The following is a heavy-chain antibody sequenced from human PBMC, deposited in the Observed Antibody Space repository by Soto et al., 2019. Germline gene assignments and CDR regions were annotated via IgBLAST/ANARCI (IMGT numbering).Heavy chain of an antibody. J-gene: IGHJ3*02. CDR2: ISNSGGT. CDR1: GGFVSSGSYY. V-gene: IGHV4-34*01. Sequence: QVQLQQWGAGLLKPSETLSLTCAVYGGFVSSGSYYWSWIRQPPGKGLEWIGEISNSGGTNFNPSLKSRVTISVDTSKNQFSLKMSSVTAADTALYYCARVERGTATTVVDAFDIWGPGTMVTVSS. D-gene: IGHD1-1*01. CDR3: ARVERGTATTVVDAFDI.